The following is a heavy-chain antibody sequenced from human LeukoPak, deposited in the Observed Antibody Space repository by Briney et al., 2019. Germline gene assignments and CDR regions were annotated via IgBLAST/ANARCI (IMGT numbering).Heavy chain of an antibody. D-gene: IGHD2-15*01. CDR2: IYYSGST. V-gene: IGHV4-61*08. Sequence: KTSETLSLTCTVSGGAMSGGGYYWSWIRQAPGKGLEWIGYIYYSGSTNYNPSLKSRVTISVDTSKNQFSLKLRSVTAADTAVYYCARAVCGRCLQFLNHNWFDPWGQGTLVTVSS. CDR3: ARAVCGRCLQFLNHNWFDP. J-gene: IGHJ5*02. CDR1: GGAMSGGGYY.